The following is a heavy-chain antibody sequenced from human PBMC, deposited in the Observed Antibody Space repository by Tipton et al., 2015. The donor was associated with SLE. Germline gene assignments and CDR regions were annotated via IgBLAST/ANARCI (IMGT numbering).Heavy chain of an antibody. CDR1: GYSISSGYY. V-gene: IGHV4-38-2*02. CDR3: ARVSRPFDY. Sequence: TLSLTCTVSGYSISSGYYWGWIRQPPGKGLEWIGSIYHSGSTYYNPSLKSRVTISVDTSKNQFSLKLSSVTAADTAVYYCARVSRPFDYWGQGTLVTVSS. CDR2: IYHSGST. J-gene: IGHJ4*02.